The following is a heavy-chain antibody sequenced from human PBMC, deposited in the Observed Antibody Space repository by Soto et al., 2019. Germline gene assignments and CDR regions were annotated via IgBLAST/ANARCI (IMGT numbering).Heavy chain of an antibody. D-gene: IGHD4-17*01. CDR3: ARDYDYGGNFQYWFDP. CDR1: GGSVSSGSYY. Sequence: SETLSLTCTVSGGSVSSGSYYWSWIRQPPGKGLEWIGYIYYSGSTNYNPSLKSRVTISVDTSKNQFSLKLSSVTAADTAVYYCARDYDYGGNFQYWFDPWGQVTLVTVSS. V-gene: IGHV4-61*01. J-gene: IGHJ5*02. CDR2: IYYSGST.